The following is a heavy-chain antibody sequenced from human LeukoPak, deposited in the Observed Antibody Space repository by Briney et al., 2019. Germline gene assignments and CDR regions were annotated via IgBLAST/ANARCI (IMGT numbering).Heavy chain of an antibody. CDR3: ARAMVRGVTYWFDP. V-gene: IGHV4-30-2*01. CDR1: GGSISGGGFY. CDR2: LYHSGST. D-gene: IGHD3-10*01. Sequence: PSQTLSLTCTVSGGSISGGGFYWSWIRQPPGKGLEWIGYLYHSGSTNYNPSLKSRVTILVDTSKNQFSLSLTSVTAADTAVYYCARAMVRGVTYWFDPWGQGTLVTVSS. J-gene: IGHJ5*02.